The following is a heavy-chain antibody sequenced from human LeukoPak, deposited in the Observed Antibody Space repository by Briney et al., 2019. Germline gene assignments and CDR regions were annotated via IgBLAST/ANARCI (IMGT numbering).Heavy chain of an antibody. Sequence: GGSLGLSCAASGLTFSSYAMSWVRQAPGKGLEWVSAISGSGGSTYYADSVKGRFTISRDNSKNTLYLQMNSLRAEDTAVYYCAKAGNYYYDSSGYYDYWGQGTLVTVSS. CDR2: ISGSGGST. D-gene: IGHD3-22*01. V-gene: IGHV3-23*01. CDR3: AKAGNYYYDSSGYYDY. CDR1: GLTFSSYA. J-gene: IGHJ4*02.